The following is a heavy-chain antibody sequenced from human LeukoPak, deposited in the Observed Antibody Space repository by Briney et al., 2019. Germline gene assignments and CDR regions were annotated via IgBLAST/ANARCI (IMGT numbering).Heavy chain of an antibody. J-gene: IGHJ6*02. CDR2: ISAYNGNT. D-gene: IGHD6-19*01. Sequence: GASVKVSCKASGYTFTSYGISWVRQAPGQGLEWMGWISAYNGNTNYAQKLQGRVTMITDTSTSTAYMELRSLRSDDTAVYYCARSGSSGWSYFDYYGMDVWGQGTTVTVSS. CDR3: ARSGSSGWSYFDYYGMDV. V-gene: IGHV1-18*01. CDR1: GYTFTSYG.